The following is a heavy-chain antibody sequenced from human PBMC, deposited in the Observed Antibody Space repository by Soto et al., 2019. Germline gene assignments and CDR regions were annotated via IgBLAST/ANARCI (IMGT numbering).Heavy chain of an antibody. CDR1: GGSISSGDYY. V-gene: IGHV4-30-4*01. J-gene: IGHJ4*02. CDR2: IYYSGST. CDR3: ARGIVVVPAAIDY. D-gene: IGHD2-2*01. Sequence: SETLSLTCTVSGGSISSGDYYWSWIRQPPGKGLEWIGYIYYSGSTYYNPSLKSRVTISVDTSKNQFSLKLSSVTAADTAVYYCARGIVVVPAAIDYWGQGTLVTVSS.